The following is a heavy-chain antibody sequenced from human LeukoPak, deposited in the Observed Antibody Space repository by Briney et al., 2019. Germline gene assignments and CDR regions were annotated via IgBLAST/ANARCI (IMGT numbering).Heavy chain of an antibody. CDR1: GFTFSSYW. CDR3: VREYSSSSGRAFDI. CDR2: ISTDGSST. Sequence: GGSLRLSCAASGFTFSSYWMHWVRQAPGKGRVWVSRISTDGSSTNSADSVKGRLTISRDNAKNTLYLQMNSLRAEDTAVYYCVREYSSSSGRAFDIWGQGTMVTVSP. V-gene: IGHV3-74*01. J-gene: IGHJ3*02. D-gene: IGHD6-6*01.